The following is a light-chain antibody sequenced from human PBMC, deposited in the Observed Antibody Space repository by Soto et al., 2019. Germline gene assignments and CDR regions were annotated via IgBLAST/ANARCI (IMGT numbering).Light chain of an antibody. CDR2: GAS. CDR1: QSVSSSY. CDR3: QQYGSTWT. Sequence: VLKQSPDTLSLSSGERATLSCRASQSVSSSYLAWYQQKPGQAPRLLIYGASSRATGIPDRFSGSGSGTDFTLTISRLEPEDFAVYYCQQYGSTWTFGQGTKVDIK. J-gene: IGKJ1*01. V-gene: IGKV3-20*01.